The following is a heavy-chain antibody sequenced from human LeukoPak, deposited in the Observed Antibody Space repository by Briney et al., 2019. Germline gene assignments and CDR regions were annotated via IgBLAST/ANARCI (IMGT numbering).Heavy chain of an antibody. V-gene: IGHV4-34*01. D-gene: IGHD3-16*01. CDR2: INHSGST. CDR3: ARALNYVDY. J-gene: IGHJ4*02. CDR1: GGSFSGYY. Sequence: KPSETLSLTCAVYGGSFSGYYWSWIRQPPGKGLEWIGEINHSGSTNYNPSLKSRVTISVDTSKNQFSLKLSSVTAADTAVYYCARALNYVDYWGQGTLVTVSS.